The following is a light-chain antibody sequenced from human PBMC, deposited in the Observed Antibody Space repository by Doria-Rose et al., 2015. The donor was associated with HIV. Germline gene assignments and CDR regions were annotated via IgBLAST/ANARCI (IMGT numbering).Light chain of an antibody. J-gene: IGKJ1*01. V-gene: IGKV3-20*01. CDR2: DGS. CDR3: HQYGTSWT. CDR1: QRFSSTY. Sequence: TQSPGTLSLSPRERATLSCRASQRFSSTYLAWYQQTPGQAPSLLIYDGSTRATGIPDRFSASGSGTDFTLTINRLEPEDFALYYCHQYGTSWTFGQGTKVEI.